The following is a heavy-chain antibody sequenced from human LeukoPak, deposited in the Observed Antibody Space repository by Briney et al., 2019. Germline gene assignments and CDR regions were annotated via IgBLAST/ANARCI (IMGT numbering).Heavy chain of an antibody. J-gene: IGHJ4*02. Sequence: GGSLRLSCTASGFTFTNYAINWVRQGPGKGLEWVALVSYDATKTFYADSVKGRFPISRDNSKKTVYLQMDALRVDDTAVYYCARDSHATGWGHFDYGGLGTLVTVSS. V-gene: IGHV3-30*04. CDR3: ARDSHATGWGHFDY. CDR1: GFTFTNYA. CDR2: VSYDATKT. D-gene: IGHD6-19*01.